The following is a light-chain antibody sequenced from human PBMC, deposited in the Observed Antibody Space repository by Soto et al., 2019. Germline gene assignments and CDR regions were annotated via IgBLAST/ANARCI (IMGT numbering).Light chain of an antibody. CDR2: LGS. Sequence: DIVLNQSPLSLPVTPGEPASISCRSSQSLLHSNGNIYLDWYLQKPGQSPQLLIYLGSIRASGVPDRFAGSGSGTDFTLKITSVEAEDVGVYYCMPAIQAARTFGLGTTVHIK. CDR3: MPAIQAART. V-gene: IGKV2-28*01. J-gene: IGKJ1*01. CDR1: QSLLHSNGNIY.